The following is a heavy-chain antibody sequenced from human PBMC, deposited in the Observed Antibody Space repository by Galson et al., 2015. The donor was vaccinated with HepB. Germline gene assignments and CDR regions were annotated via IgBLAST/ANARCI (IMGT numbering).Heavy chain of an antibody. J-gene: IGHJ6*02. CDR1: GGTFSSYA. Sequence: SVKVSCKASGGTFSSYAISWVRQAPGQGLEWMGGIIPIFGTANYAQKFQGRVTITADESTSTAYMELSSLRSEDTAVYYCARKLSGSYSYYYYYGMDVWGQGTTVTVSS. CDR3: ARKLSGSYSYYYYYGMDV. V-gene: IGHV1-69*13. CDR2: IIPIFGTA. D-gene: IGHD1-26*01.